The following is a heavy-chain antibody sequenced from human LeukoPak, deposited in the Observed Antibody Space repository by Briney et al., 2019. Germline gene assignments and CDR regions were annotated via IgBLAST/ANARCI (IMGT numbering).Heavy chain of an antibody. D-gene: IGHD2-15*01. J-gene: IGHJ6*02. CDR2: IYYSGST. V-gene: IGHV4-30-4*08. CDR3: ARGVAPTHYYYGMDV. CDR1: GGSFSGYY. Sequence: SETLSLTCAVYGGSFSGYYWSWIRQPPGKGLEWIGYIYYSGSTYYNPSLKSRVTISVDTSKNQFSLKLSSVTAADTAVYYCARGVAPTHYYYGMDVWGQGTTVTVSS.